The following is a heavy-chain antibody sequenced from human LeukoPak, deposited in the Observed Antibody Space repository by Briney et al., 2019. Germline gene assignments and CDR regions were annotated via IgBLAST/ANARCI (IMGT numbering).Heavy chain of an antibody. CDR1: GFIFSGYW. CDR2: IKQDGSEK. V-gene: IGHV3-7*01. J-gene: IGHJ4*02. D-gene: IGHD3-3*01. CDR3: ATYPLLRFLI. Sequence: QPGGSLRLSCAASGFIFSGYWMSWVRQAPGKGLEWVANIKQDGSEKYYVDSVKGRFTISRDNAKNSLYLQMNSLRAEDTAVYYCATYPLLRFLIWGQGTLVTVSS.